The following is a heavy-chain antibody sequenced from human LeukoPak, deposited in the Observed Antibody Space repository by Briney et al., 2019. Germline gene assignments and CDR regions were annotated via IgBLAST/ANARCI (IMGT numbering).Heavy chain of an antibody. V-gene: IGHV1-69*13. CDR2: IIPIFGTA. CDR1: GGTFSSYV. CDR3: ARELRYDSSGYYLGYFDY. J-gene: IGHJ4*02. D-gene: IGHD3-22*01. Sequence: SVKVSCKASGGTFSSYVISWVRQAPGQGLEWMGGIIPIFGTANYAQKFQGRVTITADESTSTAYMELSSLRSEDTAVYYCARELRYDSSGYYLGYFDYWGQGTLVTVSS.